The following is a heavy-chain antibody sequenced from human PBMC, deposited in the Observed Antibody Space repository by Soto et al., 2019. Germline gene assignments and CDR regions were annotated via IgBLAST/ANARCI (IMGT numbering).Heavy chain of an antibody. CDR1: GEGFESCA. Sequence: ASVKLSWEASGEGFESCARRWVRQAPGQRLEWMGWINAGNGNTKYSQKFQGRVTITRDTSASTAYMELSSLRSEDTAVYYCARERYSYLNWFDPWGEGTLLTVHS. J-gene: IGHJ5*02. V-gene: IGHV1-3*01. CDR2: INAGNGNT. D-gene: IGHD5-18*01. CDR3: ARERYSYLNWFDP.